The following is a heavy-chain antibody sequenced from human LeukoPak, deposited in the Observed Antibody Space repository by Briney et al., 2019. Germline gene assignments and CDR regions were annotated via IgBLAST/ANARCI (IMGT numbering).Heavy chain of an antibody. J-gene: IGHJ4*02. CDR1: GFTFSSYG. D-gene: IGHD3-10*01. CDR2: IRYDGSNK. V-gene: IGHV3-30*02. CDR3: AKVSSVWFGEFDY. Sequence: GGSLRLSCAASGFTFSSYGMHWVRQAPGKGLEWVAFIRYDGSNKYYADSVKGRFTISRDNSKNTLYLQMNSLRAEDTAVYYCAKVSSVWFGEFDYWGQGTLVTVSS.